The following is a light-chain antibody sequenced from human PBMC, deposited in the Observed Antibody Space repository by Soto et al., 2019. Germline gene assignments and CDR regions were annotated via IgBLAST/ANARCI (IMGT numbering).Light chain of an antibody. J-gene: IGKJ1*01. CDR1: QRVDSSY. Sequence: EVVLTQSPGTLSLSPGERATLSCRASQRVDSSYLAWYQQKPGQAPRVLVYGASSRATGIPDRFSGSGSGTDFTLTISRLESEDFAVYYCQHYGSSLRPVGQGTKVAIK. CDR3: QHYGSSLRP. CDR2: GAS. V-gene: IGKV3-20*01.